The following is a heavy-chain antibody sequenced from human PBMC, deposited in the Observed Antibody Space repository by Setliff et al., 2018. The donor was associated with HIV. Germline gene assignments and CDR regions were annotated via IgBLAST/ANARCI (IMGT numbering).Heavy chain of an antibody. CDR3: ARDKDSSSWYNQEYYFDY. CDR2: IKQDGSEK. Sequence: GGSLRLSCAASGFTFSSYWMSWVRQAPGKGLEWVANIKQDGSEKYYVDSAKGRFTISRDNAKNSLYLQMNSLRAEDTAVYYCARDKDSSSWYNQEYYFDYWGQGTLVTVSS. D-gene: IGHD6-13*01. V-gene: IGHV3-7*01. CDR1: GFTFSSYW. J-gene: IGHJ4*02.